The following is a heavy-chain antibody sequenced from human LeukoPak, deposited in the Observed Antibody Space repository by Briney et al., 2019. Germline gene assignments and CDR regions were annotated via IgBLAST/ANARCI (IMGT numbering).Heavy chain of an antibody. D-gene: IGHD2-2*01. Sequence: ASVKVSFKSSGYTFTIYGISWGRQAPGQGLEWMGWISAYNGNTNYAQKLQGRVTMTTDTSTSTAYMELRSLRSDDTAVYYCARGILPSHCSSTSCVGDFQHWGQGTLVTVSS. V-gene: IGHV1-18*01. CDR1: GYTFTIYG. CDR3: ARGILPSHCSSTSCVGDFQH. J-gene: IGHJ1*01. CDR2: ISAYNGNT.